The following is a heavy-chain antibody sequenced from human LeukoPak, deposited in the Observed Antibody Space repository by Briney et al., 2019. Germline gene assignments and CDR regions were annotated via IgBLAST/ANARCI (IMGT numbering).Heavy chain of an antibody. D-gene: IGHD3-10*02. V-gene: IGHV3-53*01. CDR3: AELGITMIGGV. CDR1: GFTVSSNY. Sequence: GGSLRLSCAASGFTVSSNYMSWVRQAPGKGLEWASVIYSGGSTYYADSVKGRFTISRDNSKNTLYLQMNSLRAEDTAVYYCAELGITMIGGVWGKGTTVTISS. J-gene: IGHJ6*04. CDR2: IYSGGST.